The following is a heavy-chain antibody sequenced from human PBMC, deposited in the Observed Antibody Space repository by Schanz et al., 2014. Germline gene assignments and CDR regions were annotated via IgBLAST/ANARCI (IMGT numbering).Heavy chain of an antibody. J-gene: IGHJ3*01. Sequence: QAQLVESGGGVVQPGRSLRLSCAASGFTFNNYGMHWVRQAPGKGLEWVAVTSTDGTKTYYAASVRGRFTISRDNSKNTVYLQMNSLRSEDTAVYYCTRDRGALINHNDALDLWGQGTMVSVSS. D-gene: IGHD3-16*01. V-gene: IGHV3-30*19. CDR1: GFTFNNYG. CDR3: TRDRGALINHNDALDL. CDR2: TSTDGTKT.